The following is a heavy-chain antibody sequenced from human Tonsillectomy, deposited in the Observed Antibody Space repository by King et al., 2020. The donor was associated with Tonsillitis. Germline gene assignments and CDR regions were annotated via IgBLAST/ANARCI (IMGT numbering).Heavy chain of an antibody. J-gene: IGHJ6*02. V-gene: IGHV1-2*02. Sequence: QLVQSGAEVKKPGASVKVSCKASGYTFTGYYMHWVRQAPGQGLEWMGWINPNSGGTNYAQKFQGRVTMTRDTSISTAYMELSRLRSDDTAVYYCARDPSLTGRPYYYYGMDVWGQGTTVTVSS. D-gene: IGHD3-9*01. CDR1: GYTFTGYY. CDR3: ARDPSLTGRPYYYYGMDV. CDR2: INPNSGGT.